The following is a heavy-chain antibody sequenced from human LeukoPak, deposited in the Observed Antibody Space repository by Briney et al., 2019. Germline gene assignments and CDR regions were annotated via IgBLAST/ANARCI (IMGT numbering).Heavy chain of an antibody. Sequence: SETLSLTCTVSGGSISRSSYYWGWIRQPPGKGLEWIGSIYYSGSTYYNPSLKSRVTISVDTSKNQFSLKLSPVTAADTAVYYCARLSWLGKRNYFDYWGQGTLVTVSS. CDR2: IYYSGST. J-gene: IGHJ4*02. D-gene: IGHD6-13*01. V-gene: IGHV4-39*01. CDR3: ARLSWLGKRNYFDY. CDR1: GGSISRSSYY.